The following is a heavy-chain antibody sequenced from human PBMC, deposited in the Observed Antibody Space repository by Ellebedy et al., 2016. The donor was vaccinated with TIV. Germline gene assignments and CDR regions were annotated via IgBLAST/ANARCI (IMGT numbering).Heavy chain of an antibody. CDR3: ARHGQFDY. CDR1: GDSISSGNYY. V-gene: IGHV4-39*01. J-gene: IGHJ4*02. CDR2: IFHSGSA. Sequence: SETLSLXXSVSGDSISSGNYYWGWIRQSPGKGLESIGNIFHSGSAFYNPSLQSRVTISVDTSRNQFSLRLNSVTAADTAVYYCARHGQFDYWGQGTLVIVSS.